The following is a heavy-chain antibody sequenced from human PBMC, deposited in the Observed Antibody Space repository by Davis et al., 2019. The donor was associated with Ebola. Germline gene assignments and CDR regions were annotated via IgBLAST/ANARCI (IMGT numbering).Heavy chain of an antibody. D-gene: IGHD5-12*01. CDR1: GGSISSYY. J-gene: IGHJ4*02. CDR2: IYYSGST. Sequence: PSETLSLTCTVSGGSISSYYWSWIRQPPGKGLEWIGYIYYSGSTNYNPSLKSRVTISVDTSKNQFSLKLSSVTAADTAVYYCARLMVATGFDYWGQGTLVTVSS. V-gene: IGHV4-59*08. CDR3: ARLMVATGFDY.